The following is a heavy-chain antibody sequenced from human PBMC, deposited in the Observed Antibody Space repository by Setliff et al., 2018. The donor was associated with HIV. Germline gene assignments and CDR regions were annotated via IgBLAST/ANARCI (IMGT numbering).Heavy chain of an antibody. D-gene: IGHD3-16*01. CDR2: IYTTGST. Sequence: PSETLSLTCTVSGGSITSGSDYWSWIRQPAGKGLEWIGRIYTTGSTNYNPSLKSRVTISVDTSENQFSLKLSSVTAADTAVYYCARSRNGYVGGFDFRGQGTLVTVSS. J-gene: IGHJ4*02. V-gene: IGHV4-61*02. CDR3: ARSRNGYVGGFDF. CDR1: GGSITSGSDY.